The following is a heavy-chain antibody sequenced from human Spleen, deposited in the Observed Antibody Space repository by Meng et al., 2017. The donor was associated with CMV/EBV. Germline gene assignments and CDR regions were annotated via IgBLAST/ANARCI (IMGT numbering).Heavy chain of an antibody. D-gene: IGHD2/OR15-2a*01. V-gene: IGHV3-30-3*01. CDR2: ISYDGSNK. CDR3: ARDPYFHWYFDL. Sequence: VEVVVSGGGVAQPGRSLRLSCAASGFTFSSYAMHWVRQAPGKGLEWVAVISYDGSNKYYADSVKGRFTISRDNSKNTLYLQMNSLRAEDTAVYYCARDPYFHWYFDLWGRGTLVTVSS. CDR1: GFTFSSYA. J-gene: IGHJ2*01.